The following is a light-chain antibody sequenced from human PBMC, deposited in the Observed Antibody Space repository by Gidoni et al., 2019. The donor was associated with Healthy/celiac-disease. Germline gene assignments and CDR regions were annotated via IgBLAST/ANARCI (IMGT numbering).Light chain of an antibody. CDR1: SSNIGAGYN. CDR3: QSYDSSLSAVV. CDR2: GNS. J-gene: IGLJ2*01. Sequence: QSVLTKPPTVSGAPGQRVTLSCTGSSSNIGAGYNVPWYQQLPGTAPKLLIYGNSNRPSGVPDRFSGSNTETSASLAITGLQAEDEADYYCQSYDSSLSAVVFGGGTKLTVL. V-gene: IGLV1-40*01.